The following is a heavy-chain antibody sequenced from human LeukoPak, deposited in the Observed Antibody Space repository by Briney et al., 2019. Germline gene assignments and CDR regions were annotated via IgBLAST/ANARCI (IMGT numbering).Heavy chain of an antibody. CDR1: GFTFSSYD. V-gene: IGHV3-13*01. CDR2: IGTAGDT. Sequence: GGSLRLSCAASGFTFSSYDMHWVRQASGKGLEWVSAIGTAGDTYYPGSVKGRFTISRDNSKNTLYLQMNSLRAEDTAVYYCAKDGDAFDIWGQGTMVTVSS. J-gene: IGHJ3*02. CDR3: AKDGDAFDI.